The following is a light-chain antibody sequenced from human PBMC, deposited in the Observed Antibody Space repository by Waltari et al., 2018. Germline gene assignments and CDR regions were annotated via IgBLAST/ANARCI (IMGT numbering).Light chain of an antibody. V-gene: IGKV1-33*01. Sequence: DIQLTQSPSSLSASVGDRVTITCQASDDIGNSLNWYHQKPGKGPRLLIYDASNLEEGVPSRFSGSGSGTTFTLTISRLQPEDLGTYHCQNFDNFVSTFGQGTRVEMK. CDR2: DAS. J-gene: IGKJ1*01. CDR3: QNFDNFVST. CDR1: DDIGNS.